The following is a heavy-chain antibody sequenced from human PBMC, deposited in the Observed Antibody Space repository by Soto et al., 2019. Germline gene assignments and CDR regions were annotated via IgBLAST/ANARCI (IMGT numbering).Heavy chain of an antibody. CDR1: GGSISSGDYY. CDR2: IYYSGST. Sequence: PSETLSLTCTVSGGSISSGDYYWSWIRQPPGKGLEWIGYIYYSGSTYYNPSLKSRVTISVDTSKNQFSLKLSSVTAADTAVYYCARVLRLRRYGMDVWGQGTTVTVSS. V-gene: IGHV4-30-4*01. CDR3: ARVLRLRRYGMDV. J-gene: IGHJ6*02. D-gene: IGHD4-17*01.